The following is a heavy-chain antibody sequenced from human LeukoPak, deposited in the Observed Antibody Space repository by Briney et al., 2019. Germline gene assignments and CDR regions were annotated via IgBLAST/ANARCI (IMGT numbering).Heavy chain of an antibody. V-gene: IGHV4-34*01. CDR1: GGSFNGYY. CDR2: INHSGST. CDR3: AREVVSGIAAAGLPYNWFDP. D-gene: IGHD6-13*01. J-gene: IGHJ5*02. Sequence: SETLSLTCAVYGGSFNGYYWSWIRQPPGKGLEWIGEINHSGSTNYSPSLKSRVTLSVDTSKNQFSLRLSSVTAADTAVYYCAREVVSGIAAAGLPYNWFDPWGQGTLVTVSS.